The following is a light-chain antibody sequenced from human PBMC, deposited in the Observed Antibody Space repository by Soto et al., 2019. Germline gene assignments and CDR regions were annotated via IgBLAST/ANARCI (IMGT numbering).Light chain of an antibody. CDR1: LDISNY. J-gene: IGKJ5*01. CDR3: QQYDNRPSIT. CDR2: DAS. Sequence: DIQMTLSPSSLSASVGDRVTITCQASLDISNYLTWYQQKPAKAPNLLIFDASNLETGVPSRFSGSGSGTDFTFTISSLHPEDIATYYCQQYDNRPSITFGQGTRLDIK. V-gene: IGKV1-33*01.